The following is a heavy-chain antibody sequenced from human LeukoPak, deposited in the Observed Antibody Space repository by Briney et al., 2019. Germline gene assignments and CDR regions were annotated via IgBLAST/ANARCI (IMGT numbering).Heavy chain of an antibody. D-gene: IGHD6-13*01. CDR2: ISSSSSYI. V-gene: IGHV3-21*01. J-gene: IGHJ4*02. Sequence: GGSLRLSCAASGFTFSSYAMSWVRQAPGKGLEWVSSISSSSSYIYYADSVKGRFTISRDNAKNSLYLQMNSLRAEDTAVYYCARSPAAAAGTGVWGQGTLVTVSS. CDR1: GFTFSSYA. CDR3: ARSPAAAAGTGV.